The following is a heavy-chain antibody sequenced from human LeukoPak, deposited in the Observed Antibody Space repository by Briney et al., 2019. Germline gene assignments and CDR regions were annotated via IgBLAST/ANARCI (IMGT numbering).Heavy chain of an antibody. CDR3: ARERDGYNYGVDY. CDR1: GGTFSSYA. Sequence: SVKVSCKASGGTFSSYAISWVRQAPGQGLDWMGRIIPIFGTANYAQKFQGRVTITTDESTSTAYMELSSLRSEDTAVYYCARERDGYNYGVDYWGQGTLVTVSS. V-gene: IGHV1-69*05. D-gene: IGHD5-24*01. CDR2: IIPIFGTA. J-gene: IGHJ4*02.